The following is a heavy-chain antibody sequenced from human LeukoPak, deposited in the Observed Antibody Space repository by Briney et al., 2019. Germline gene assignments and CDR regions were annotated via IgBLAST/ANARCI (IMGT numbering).Heavy chain of an antibody. V-gene: IGHV4-59*01. J-gene: IGHJ4*02. Sequence: PSETLSLTCSVSGVSITSNYWSWIRQPPGKGLEWLGYTHHSGATSYNPSLKSRSTMSLDTSNNQFSLKLSSVTAADTAVYYCARSSGHSYGDFDYWGQGNLVTVSS. D-gene: IGHD5-18*01. CDR2: THHSGAT. CDR3: ARSSGHSYGDFDY. CDR1: GVSITSNY.